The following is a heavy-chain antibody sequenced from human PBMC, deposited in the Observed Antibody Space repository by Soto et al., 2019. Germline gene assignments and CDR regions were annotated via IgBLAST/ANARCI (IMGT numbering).Heavy chain of an antibody. J-gene: IGHJ4*02. Sequence: GGSLRLSCAAPGFAFSPAWMTWVRQAPGKGLEWVALIKSKTSGETRAYAAPVKGRFTISRDGSENTVFLQMDSLKTEDTAVYYCVIDDAARGFGELDYWGRGTLVTVSS. D-gene: IGHD3-10*01. V-gene: IGHV3-15*01. CDR2: IKSKTSGETR. CDR1: GFAFSPAW. CDR3: VIDDAARGFGELDY.